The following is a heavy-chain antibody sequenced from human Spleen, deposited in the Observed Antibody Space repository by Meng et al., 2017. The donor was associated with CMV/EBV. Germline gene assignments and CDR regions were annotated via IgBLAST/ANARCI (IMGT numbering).Heavy chain of an antibody. CDR1: GGSVSSGSYY. D-gene: IGHD2-2*01. CDR2: IYHSGST. Sequence: SETLSLTCTVSGGSVSSGSYYWSWIRQPPGKGLEWIGHIYHSGSTNYNPSLKSRVTISVDTSKNQFSLKLSSVTAADTAVYYCARLLGYCSSTSCYQLDPWGQGTLVTVSS. CDR3: ARLLGYCSSTSCYQLDP. V-gene: IGHV4-61*01. J-gene: IGHJ5*02.